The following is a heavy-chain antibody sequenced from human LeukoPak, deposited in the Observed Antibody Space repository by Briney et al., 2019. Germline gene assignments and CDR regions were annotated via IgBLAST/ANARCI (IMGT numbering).Heavy chain of an antibody. D-gene: IGHD3-22*01. Sequence: GASVKVSCKASGYTFTSYDINWVRQATGQWLEWMGWMNPNSGNTGYAQKFQGRVTMTRNTSISTAYMELSSLRSEDTAVYYCARSGYYYDSSGLLDYWGQGTLVTVSS. CDR2: MNPNSGNT. CDR3: ARSGYYYDSSGLLDY. CDR1: GYTFTSYD. J-gene: IGHJ4*02. V-gene: IGHV1-8*01.